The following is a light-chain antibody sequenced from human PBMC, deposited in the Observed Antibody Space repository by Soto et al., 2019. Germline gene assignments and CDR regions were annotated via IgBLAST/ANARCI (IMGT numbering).Light chain of an antibody. J-gene: IGLJ1*01. V-gene: IGLV2-14*01. Sequence: QSALTQPASVSGSPGQSITISCTGTSSDVGGYNFVSWYQQYPGKAPKLMIYDVSNRPSGASNRFSGSKSDNTASLTISGRQAEDEADYYCSSYTSSSTLYVFGTGTKLTVL. CDR1: SSDVGGYNF. CDR2: DVS. CDR3: SSYTSSSTLYV.